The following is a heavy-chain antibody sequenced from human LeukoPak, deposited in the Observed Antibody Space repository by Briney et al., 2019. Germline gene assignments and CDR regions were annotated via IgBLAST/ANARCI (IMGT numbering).Heavy chain of an antibody. V-gene: IGHV1-2*02. D-gene: IGHD3-3*02. J-gene: IGHJ3*02. CDR1: GYTFTGYY. CDR2: INPNSGGT. CDR3: ARAFPFLEWSRGDAFDI. Sequence: GASVKVSCKASGYTFTGYYMHWVRQAPGQGLEWMGWINPNSGGTNYAQKFQGRVTMTRDTSISTAYMELSRLRSDDTAVYYCARAFPFLEWSRGDAFDIWGQGTMVTVSS.